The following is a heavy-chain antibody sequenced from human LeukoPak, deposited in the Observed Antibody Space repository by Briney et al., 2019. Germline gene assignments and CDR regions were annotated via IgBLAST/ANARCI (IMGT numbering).Heavy chain of an antibody. CDR1: GFSLSTNGVG. V-gene: IGHV2-5*02. CDR2: IYWDDDK. J-gene: IGHJ3*02. CDR3: AHKGVPTDDYGDDKIAFDI. Sequence: SGPTLVNPTQTLTLTCTFSGFSLSTNGVGVGWIRQPPGKALEWLALIYWDDDKRYSPSLKSRLTITKDTSKNQVVLAMTNMDPVDTATYYCAHKGVPTDDYGDDKIAFDIWGQGTIVIVSS. D-gene: IGHD4-17*01.